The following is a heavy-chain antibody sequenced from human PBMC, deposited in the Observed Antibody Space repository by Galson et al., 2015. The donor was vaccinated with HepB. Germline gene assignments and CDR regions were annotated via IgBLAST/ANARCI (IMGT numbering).Heavy chain of an antibody. CDR2: ISYDGSNK. D-gene: IGHD6-19*01. CDR1: GFTFSSYA. Sequence: SLRLSCAASGFTFSSYAMRWVRQAPGKGLEWVAVISYDGSNKYYADSVKGRFTISRDNSKNTLYLQMNSLRAEDTAVYYCARGLRYSSGWYPLGYWGQGTLVTVSS. V-gene: IGHV3-30*04. CDR3: ARGLRYSSGWYPLGY. J-gene: IGHJ4*02.